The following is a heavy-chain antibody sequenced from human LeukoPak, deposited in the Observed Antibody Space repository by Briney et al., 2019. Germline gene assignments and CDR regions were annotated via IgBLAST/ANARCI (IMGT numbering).Heavy chain of an antibody. CDR1: GFTFSNYG. V-gene: IGHV3-33*06. CDR3: AKGSGSGWYGWFAP. Sequence: GGSLRLSCAASGFTFSNYGMHWVRQAPGKGLEWVAVVWYDGSNKYYADSVKGRFTISRDNSKNTFYLQMNSLRADDTAVYYCAKGSGSGWYGWFAPWGQGTLVTVSS. D-gene: IGHD6-19*01. J-gene: IGHJ5*02. CDR2: VWYDGSNK.